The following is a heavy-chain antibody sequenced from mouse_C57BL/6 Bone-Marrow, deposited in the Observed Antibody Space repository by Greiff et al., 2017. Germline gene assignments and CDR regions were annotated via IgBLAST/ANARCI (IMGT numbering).Heavy chain of an antibody. CDR1: GFTFSSYA. CDR2: ISDGSSYT. V-gene: IGHV5-4*01. J-gene: IGHJ3*01. CDR3: ALIRWLPFAY. D-gene: IGHD2-3*01. Sequence: DVQLVESGGGLVKPGGSLKLSCAASGFTFSSYAMSWVRQTPEKRLEWVATISDGSSYTYYPDNVKGRFTISRDNAKNNLYLQMSHLKSEDTAMYYCALIRWLPFAYWGQGTLVTVSA.